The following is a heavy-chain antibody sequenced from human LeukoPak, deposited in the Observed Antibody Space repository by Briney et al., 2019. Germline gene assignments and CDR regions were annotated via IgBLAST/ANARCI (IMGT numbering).Heavy chain of an antibody. CDR2: INWNGGST. CDR1: GFTFDDYG. CDR3: ARGTPHYSGSYYFDY. D-gene: IGHD1-26*01. Sequence: GGSLRLSCAASGFTFDDYGMSWVRQAPGKGLEWVSGINWNGGSTGYADSVKGRFTISRDKAKNSLYLKMNSLRAADTALYSCARGTPHYSGSYYFDYWGQGTLVTVSS. J-gene: IGHJ4*02. V-gene: IGHV3-20*04.